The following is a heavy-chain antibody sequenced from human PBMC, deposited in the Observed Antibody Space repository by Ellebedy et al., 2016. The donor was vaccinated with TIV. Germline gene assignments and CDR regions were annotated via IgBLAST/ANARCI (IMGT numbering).Heavy chain of an antibody. J-gene: IGHJ4*02. D-gene: IGHD2-21*02. CDR3: AREFGDYFFDS. Sequence: GGSLRLSCAASGFTFSSYGMHWVRQAPGKGLAWVAGMWYDGSHEHYADSVRGRFTISRDNSKNTLYLQMNSLRAEDTALYYCAREFGDYFFDSWGQGTLVIVSS. CDR1: GFTFSSYG. V-gene: IGHV3-33*08. CDR2: MWYDGSHE.